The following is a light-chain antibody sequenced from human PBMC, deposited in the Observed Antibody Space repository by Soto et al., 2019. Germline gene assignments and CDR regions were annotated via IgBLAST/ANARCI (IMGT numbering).Light chain of an antibody. CDR2: KAS. CDR3: QQYNSYPVT. V-gene: IGKV1-5*03. CDR1: QMIYTW. Sequence: DIQMTQSPSTPSASVGDSVTITCRASQMIYTWLAWYQQRPGKAHKLLIYKASSLESGVPSRFSGSGSGTEFTLTISSLQPDDFATYYCQQYNSYPVTFGQGTQREIK. J-gene: IGKJ5*01.